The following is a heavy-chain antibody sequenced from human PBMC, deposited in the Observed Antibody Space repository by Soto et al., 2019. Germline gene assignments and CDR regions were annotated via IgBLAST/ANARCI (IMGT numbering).Heavy chain of an antibody. CDR3: ARDSDTAMAYY. Sequence: ASVKVSCKASGYTFTGYYMHWVRQAPGQGLEWMGWINRNSGGTNYAQKFQGWVTMTRDTSISTAYMELSRLRSDDTAVYYGARDSDTAMAYYWGPGTLVTVSS. D-gene: IGHD5-18*01. CDR1: GYTFTGYY. V-gene: IGHV1-2*04. CDR2: INRNSGGT. J-gene: IGHJ4*02.